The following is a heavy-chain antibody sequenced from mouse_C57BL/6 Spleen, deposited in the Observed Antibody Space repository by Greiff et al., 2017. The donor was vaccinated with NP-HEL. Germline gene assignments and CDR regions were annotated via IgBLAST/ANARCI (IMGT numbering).Heavy chain of an antibody. CDR1: GYTFTSYW. D-gene: IGHD2-2*01. Sequence: QVHVKQSGAELVKPGASVKLSCKASGYTFTSYWMDWVKQRPGQGLEWIGNIYPSDSETHYNQKFKDKATLTVDKSSSTAYMQLSSLTSEDSAVYYCARVVVTTAYYAMDYWGQGTSVTVSS. CDR3: ARVVVTTAYYAMDY. V-gene: IGHV1-61*01. CDR2: IYPSDSET. J-gene: IGHJ4*01.